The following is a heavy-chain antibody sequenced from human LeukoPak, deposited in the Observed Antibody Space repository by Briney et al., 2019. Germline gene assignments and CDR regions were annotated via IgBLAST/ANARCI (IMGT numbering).Heavy chain of an antibody. Sequence: PSETLSLTCTVSGGSISSSNYHWGWLRQPPGKGLEWIGTMYYSGNTYYNPSLKSRVTISVDTSKNQFSLKLSSVTAADTAVYYCARQVAYGSMYWFDPWGQGTLVTVSS. CDR2: MYYSGNT. CDR3: ARQVAYGSMYWFDP. D-gene: IGHD2-8*02. J-gene: IGHJ5*02. V-gene: IGHV4-39*01. CDR1: GGSISSSNYH.